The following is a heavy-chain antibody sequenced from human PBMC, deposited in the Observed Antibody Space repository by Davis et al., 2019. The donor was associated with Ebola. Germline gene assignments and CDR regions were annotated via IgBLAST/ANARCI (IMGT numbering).Heavy chain of an antibody. Sequence: GESLKISCAASGFTFRSYSMNWVRQAPGKGLEWVSSISSGGNYIYYPDSLKGRFTISRDNAKNSLYLQMNSLRVEDTAVYYCAGNYYAMDVWGQGTTVTVSS. J-gene: IGHJ6*02. CDR3: AGNYYAMDV. CDR1: GFTFRSYS. CDR2: ISSGGNYI. V-gene: IGHV3-21*01.